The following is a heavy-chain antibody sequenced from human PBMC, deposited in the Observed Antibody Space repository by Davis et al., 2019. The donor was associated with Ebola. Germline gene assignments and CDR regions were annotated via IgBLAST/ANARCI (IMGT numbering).Heavy chain of an antibody. D-gene: IGHD3-10*01. CDR1: DGSLSGYY. Sequence: MPSETLSLTCAVYDGSLSGYYWTWIRQPPGKGLEWIGESSHSGITNYNPSLRSRVTIAVDTSKNQFSLKLNSVTAADTAVYYCARAFGSGTYHGGYMDVWGQGTTVTVSS. CDR2: SSHSGIT. J-gene: IGHJ6*02. V-gene: IGHV4-34*01. CDR3: ARAFGSGTYHGGYMDV.